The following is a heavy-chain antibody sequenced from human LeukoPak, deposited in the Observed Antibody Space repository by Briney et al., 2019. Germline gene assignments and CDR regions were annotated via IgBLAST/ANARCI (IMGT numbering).Heavy chain of an antibody. CDR3: AKGKRIYNN. D-gene: IGHD1-1*01. CDR1: GFIFSDYY. Sequence: PGGSLRLSCAASGFIFSDYYMTWLRQAPGEGLEWVSYISSSGSTIYSADSVKGRFTISRDNANNSLYLQMNSLKAEDTALYYCAKGKRIYNNWGQGTLVTVSS. J-gene: IGHJ4*02. V-gene: IGHV3-11*01. CDR2: ISSSGSTI.